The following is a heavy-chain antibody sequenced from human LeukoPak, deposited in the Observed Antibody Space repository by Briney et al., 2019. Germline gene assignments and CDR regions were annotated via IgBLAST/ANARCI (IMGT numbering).Heavy chain of an antibody. V-gene: IGHV3-23*01. D-gene: IGHD6-19*01. CDR3: GKTTTGYSSGRYPAWPVDY. CDR1: GFTFSSYA. Sequence: GGSLRLSCTASGFTFSSYAMYWVRQAPGKGLEWVSGIFGSGGSAHYADSVKGRFTISRDNSKNTVYLQMNSLRAEDTAVYYCGKTTTGYSSGRYPAWPVDYWGQGTLDTVSS. J-gene: IGHJ4*02. CDR2: IFGSGGSA.